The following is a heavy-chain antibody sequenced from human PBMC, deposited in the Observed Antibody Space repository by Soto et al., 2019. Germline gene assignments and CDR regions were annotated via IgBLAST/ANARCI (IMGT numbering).Heavy chain of an antibody. CDR3: ASWHEREHAYDV. Sequence: GGSLRLSCAASGFTFSSYGMHWVRQAPGKGLEWVAVISYDGSNKYYADSVKGRFTTSTDSSKTTVYLQMNGLRPDDTAVYYCASWHEREHAYDVWGRGTTVTVSS. V-gene: IGHV3-30*03. D-gene: IGHD1-1*01. J-gene: IGHJ3*01. CDR1: GFTFSSYG. CDR2: ISYDGSNK.